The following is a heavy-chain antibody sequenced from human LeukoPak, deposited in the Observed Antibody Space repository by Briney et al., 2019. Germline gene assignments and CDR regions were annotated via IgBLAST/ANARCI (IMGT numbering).Heavy chain of an antibody. Sequence: GGSLRLSCAASGFTISGHYMSWVRQAPGKGLEWLSVFFSGGSTHYADSVEGRFTISRDDPKNTLFLQMNSLRADDTAMYYCARDGGRMDAFDVWGQGTMVTVSS. CDR1: GFTISGHY. CDR2: FFSGGST. D-gene: IGHD3-16*01. CDR3: ARDGGRMDAFDV. J-gene: IGHJ3*01. V-gene: IGHV3-53*01.